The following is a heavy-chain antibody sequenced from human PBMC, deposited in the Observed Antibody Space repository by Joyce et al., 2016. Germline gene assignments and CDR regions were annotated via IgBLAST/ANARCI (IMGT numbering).Heavy chain of an antibody. CDR3: ARHVTDWFDP. CDR2: IDPRDSYT. J-gene: IGHJ5*02. V-gene: IGHV5-10-1*03. Sequence: DVQLVQSGAEVKKPGESLRISCKGSGYSFTSHWISWVRQMPGKGLEWMGRIDPRDSYTDYSPSFEGQVTISVDKTISAAYRQWSSLRASDTAIYYCARHVTDWFDPWGQGTLVTVSS. D-gene: IGHD3-10*02. CDR1: GYSFTSHW.